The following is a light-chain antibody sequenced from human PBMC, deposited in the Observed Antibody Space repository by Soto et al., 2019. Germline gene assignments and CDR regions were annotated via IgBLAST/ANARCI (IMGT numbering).Light chain of an antibody. CDR2: SAS. Sequence: IVVTQSPGALSLSPGDRATLSCRASQSVSSSYLAWYQQKPGQPPRLLIYSASSRATGIPDRFSGSGSGTDFTLTISRLEPEDFAVYYCQQFSSSSYTFGQGTKLEIK. CDR1: QSVSSSY. J-gene: IGKJ2*01. CDR3: QQFSSSSYT. V-gene: IGKV3-20*01.